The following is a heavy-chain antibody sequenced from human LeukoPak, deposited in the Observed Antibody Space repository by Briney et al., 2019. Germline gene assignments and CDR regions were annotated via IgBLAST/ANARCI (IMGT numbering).Heavy chain of an antibody. CDR3: ATNSLKYSGSYPLDY. CDR2: FDPEDGET. J-gene: IGHJ4*02. V-gene: IGHV1-24*01. CDR1: GYTLTELS. Sequence: ASVKVSCKVSGYTLTELSMHWVRQAPGKGLEWMGGFDPEDGETIYAQKFQGRVPMTEDTSTDTAYMELSSLRSEDTAVYYCATNSLKYSGSYPLDYWGQGTLVTVSS. D-gene: IGHD1-26*01.